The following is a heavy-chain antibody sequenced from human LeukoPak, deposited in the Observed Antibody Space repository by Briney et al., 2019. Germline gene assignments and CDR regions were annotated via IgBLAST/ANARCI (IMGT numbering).Heavy chain of an antibody. Sequence: PSQTLSLTCAISGDSVSSNSAVWNWIRQSPSRGLEWLGRTYYRSKWYNDYAVSVKSRITINPDTSKNQFSLQLNSVTPEDTAVYYCARDPRDYGDSYYYYGMDVWGKGTTVTVSS. CDR2: TYYRSKWYN. J-gene: IGHJ6*04. V-gene: IGHV6-1*01. D-gene: IGHD4-17*01. CDR3: ARDPRDYGDSYYYYGMDV. CDR1: GDSVSSNSAV.